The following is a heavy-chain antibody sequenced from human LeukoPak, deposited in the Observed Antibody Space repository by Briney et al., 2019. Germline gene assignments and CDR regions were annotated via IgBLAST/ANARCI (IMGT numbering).Heavy chain of an antibody. D-gene: IGHD3-16*01. CDR2: IYSSGST. Sequence: SKTLSLTCSVSGGSISSYYWSWIRQPAGKGLEWIGRIYSSGSTNYNPSLTSRVTMSVDTSKNQFSLKLSSVTAADTAVYYCAGTAYHYFDYWGQGTLVTVSS. CDR1: GGSISSYY. J-gene: IGHJ4*02. V-gene: IGHV4-4*07. CDR3: AGTAYHYFDY.